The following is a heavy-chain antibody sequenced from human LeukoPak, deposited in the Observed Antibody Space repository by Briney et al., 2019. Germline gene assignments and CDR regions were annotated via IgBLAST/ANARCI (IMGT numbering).Heavy chain of an antibody. CDR2: IWYDGSNK. J-gene: IGHJ4*02. CDR1: GFTFSSYG. D-gene: IGHD3-9*01. V-gene: IGHV3-33*01. Sequence: PGGSLRLSCAASGFTFSSYGMHWVRQAPGKGLEWVAVIWYDGSNKYYADSVKGRFTISRDNSKNTLYLQMNSLRAEDTAVYYCARAEYYDILTGYHFCFDYWGQGTLVTVSS. CDR3: ARAEYYDILTGYHFCFDY.